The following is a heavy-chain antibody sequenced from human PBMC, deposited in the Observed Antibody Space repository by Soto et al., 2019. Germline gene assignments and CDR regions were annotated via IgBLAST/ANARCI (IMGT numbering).Heavy chain of an antibody. Sequence: SETLSLTCTVSGGSFSSYHWNWIRQPPGQGLEWIGYIFYSGSTNYNPSLKSRVTISVDTSKNQFSLKLSSVTAADTAVYYCARSGVVPLNYYYGMDVWGQGTMVTVSS. J-gene: IGHJ6*02. D-gene: IGHD3-3*01. CDR1: GGSFSSYH. V-gene: IGHV4-59*01. CDR3: ARSGVVPLNYYYGMDV. CDR2: IFYSGST.